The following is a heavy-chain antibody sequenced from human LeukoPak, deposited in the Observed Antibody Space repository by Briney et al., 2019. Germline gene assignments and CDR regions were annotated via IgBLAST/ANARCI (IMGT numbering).Heavy chain of an antibody. CDR1: GYIFSGHH. CDR2: INPATGGT. D-gene: IGHD3-3*01. Sequence: ASVKVSCKTSGYIFSGHHLHWLRQAPGQEPEWMAWINPATGGTQYKQKFQGRITVTRDTSIRTTYMELSGLTSGDTAVYYCARGWSGGDDNWGQGTLVTVSS. J-gene: IGHJ4*02. CDR3: ARGWSGGDDN. V-gene: IGHV1-2*02.